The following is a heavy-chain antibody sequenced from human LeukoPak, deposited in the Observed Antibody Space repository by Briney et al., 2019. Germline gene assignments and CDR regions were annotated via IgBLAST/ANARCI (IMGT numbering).Heavy chain of an antibody. CDR2: IHYSGST. D-gene: IGHD3-22*01. J-gene: IGHJ5*02. CDR3: ARQLNYYDSSGYSNWFDP. Sequence: SETLSLTCIVSGGSISSSSYYWGWIRQPPGKGLEWIGNIHYSGSTNYNPSLKSRVTISVGTSKNQFSLKLSSVTAADTAVYYCARQLNYYDSSGYSNWFDPWGQGTLVTVSP. V-gene: IGHV4-39*01. CDR1: GGSISSSSYY.